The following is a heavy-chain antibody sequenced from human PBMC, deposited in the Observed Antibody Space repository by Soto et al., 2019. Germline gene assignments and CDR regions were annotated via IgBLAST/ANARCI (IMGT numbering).Heavy chain of an antibody. CDR2: ICCRGSS. CDR3: ERGGAEDNYFGP. Sequence: QVQLRESGPGLVKPSQTLSLTCTVSGGAIDNGGFYWSWIRQQPGKVLEWIGNICCRGSSHYNPSPRSRVIISMHTSKNNLSLKLNSVTASDNAVYYCERGGAEDNYFGPWGQGTLVTVSS. CDR1: GGAIDNGGFY. J-gene: IGHJ5*02. V-gene: IGHV4-31*03.